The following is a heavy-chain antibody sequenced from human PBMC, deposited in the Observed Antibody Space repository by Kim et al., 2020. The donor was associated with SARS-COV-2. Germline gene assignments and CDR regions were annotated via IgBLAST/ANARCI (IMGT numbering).Heavy chain of an antibody. D-gene: IGHD5-12*01. J-gene: IGHJ4*02. V-gene: IGHV3-30*02. Sequence: DSVKGRFTISRDNSKNTLYLQMNSRRAEDTAVYYCAKARDGYNGYYLDYWGQGTLVTVSS. CDR3: AKARDGYNGYYLDY.